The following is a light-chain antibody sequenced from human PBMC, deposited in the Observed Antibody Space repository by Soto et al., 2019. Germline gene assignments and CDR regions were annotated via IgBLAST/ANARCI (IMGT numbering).Light chain of an antibody. CDR2: DVS. V-gene: IGLV2-14*03. Sequence: QSALTQPASVSGSPGQSITISCTGTSSDVGGYNFVSWYQQHPGKAPKLMIHDVSDLPSGVSXRFSGSKSGNTASLTISGXXAEDEXXXXCSSYTSISTVVFGGGTKLTVL. CDR1: SSDVGGYNF. CDR3: SSYTSISTVV. J-gene: IGLJ3*02.